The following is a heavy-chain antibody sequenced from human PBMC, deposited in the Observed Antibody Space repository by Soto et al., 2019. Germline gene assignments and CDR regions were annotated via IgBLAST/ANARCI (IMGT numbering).Heavy chain of an antibody. CDR1: GYTFTSYG. J-gene: IGHJ5*02. CDR2: ISAYNGNT. V-gene: IGHV1-18*01. D-gene: IGHD1-26*01. Sequence: ASVKVSCKSSGYTFTSYGISWVRQAPGQGLEWMGWISAYNGNTNYAQKLQGRVTMTTDTSTSTAYMELRSLRSDDTAVYYCARVEWELHWFDPWGQGTLVTVSS. CDR3: ARVEWELHWFDP.